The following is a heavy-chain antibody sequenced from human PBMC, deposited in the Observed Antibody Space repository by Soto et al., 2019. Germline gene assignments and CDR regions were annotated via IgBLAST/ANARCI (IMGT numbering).Heavy chain of an antibody. V-gene: IGHV3-23*01. CDR2: ISGSGGST. D-gene: IGHD3-22*01. Sequence: PGGSLRLSCAASGFTFSSYAMSWVRQAPGKGLEWVSAISGSGGSTYYADSVKGRFTISRDNSKNTLYLQMNSLRAEDTAVYYCAKGCLYFYDSSGYLLTPPADAFVIWYQGTLLT. J-gene: IGHJ3*02. CDR3: AKGCLYFYDSSGYLLTPPADAFVI. CDR1: GFTFSSYA.